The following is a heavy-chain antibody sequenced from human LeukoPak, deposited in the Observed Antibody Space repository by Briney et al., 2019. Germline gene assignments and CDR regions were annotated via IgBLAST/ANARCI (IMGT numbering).Heavy chain of an antibody. V-gene: IGHV4-59*12. Sequence: SETLSLTCTVSAGSIGSYYWSWIRQPPGKGPEWIGYIYYSGSTNYNPSLRSRVTISVDKSKNQFSLKLSSVTAADTAVYYCATMGYSSSWYKAFDIWGQGTMVTVSS. D-gene: IGHD6-13*01. CDR2: IYYSGST. J-gene: IGHJ3*02. CDR3: ATMGYSSSWYKAFDI. CDR1: AGSIGSYY.